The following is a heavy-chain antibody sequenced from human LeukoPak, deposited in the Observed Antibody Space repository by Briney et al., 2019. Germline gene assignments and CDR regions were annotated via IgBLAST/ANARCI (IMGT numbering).Heavy chain of an antibody. D-gene: IGHD3-9*01. CDR3: AKDQDDILTGYWGGFYFDY. CDR1: GFTFSSYW. CDR2: IKQDGSEK. Sequence: PGGSLRLSCAASGFTFSSYWMSWVRQAPGKGLEWVANIKQDGSEKYYVDSVKGRFTISRDNAKNTLYLQMNSLRAEDTAVYYCAKDQDDILTGYWGGFYFDYWGQGTLVTVSS. V-gene: IGHV3-7*03. J-gene: IGHJ4*02.